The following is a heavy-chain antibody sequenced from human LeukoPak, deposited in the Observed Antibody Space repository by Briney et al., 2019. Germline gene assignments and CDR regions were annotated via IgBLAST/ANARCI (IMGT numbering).Heavy chain of an antibody. Sequence: SETLSLTCAVYGGSFSGYYWSWIRQPPGKGLEWIGEINHSGSTNYNPSLKSRVTISVDTSKNQFSLRLTSVTAADTAVYYCARQEQQLIYNWFDPWGQGTLVTVSS. CDR3: ARQEQQLIYNWFDP. V-gene: IGHV4-34*01. CDR1: GGSFSGYY. CDR2: INHSGST. D-gene: IGHD6-13*01. J-gene: IGHJ5*02.